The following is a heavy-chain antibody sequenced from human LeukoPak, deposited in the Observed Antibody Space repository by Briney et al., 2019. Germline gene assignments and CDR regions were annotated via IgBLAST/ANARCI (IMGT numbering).Heavy chain of an antibody. CDR2: IKEDGSEK. CDR1: GFMFSSYW. J-gene: IGHJ6*03. V-gene: IGHV3-7*01. D-gene: IGHD6-13*01. Sequence: PGGSLRLSCAASGFMFSSYWMSWVRQAPGKGLEWVADIKEDGSEKSYVDSVKGRFTISRDNAKNSLYLQMNSLRAEDTAVYYCARAAYSSSWWVNYYYYMDVWGKGTTVTVSS. CDR3: ARAAYSSSWWVNYYYYMDV.